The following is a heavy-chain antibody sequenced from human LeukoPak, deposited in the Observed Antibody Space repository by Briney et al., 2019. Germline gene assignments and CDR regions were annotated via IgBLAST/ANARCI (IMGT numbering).Heavy chain of an antibody. D-gene: IGHD6-6*01. CDR1: GFTMSSYS. J-gene: IGHJ4*02. V-gene: IGHV3-21*01. CDR3: ARRYSSSSPFDY. CDR2: ISSSSSYI. Sequence: GGSLRLSCAVSGFTMSSYSMNWVRQAPGKGLEWVSSISSSSSYIYYADSVKGRFTISRDNAKNSLYLQMNSLRAEDTAVYYCARRYSSSSPFDYWGQGTLVTVSS.